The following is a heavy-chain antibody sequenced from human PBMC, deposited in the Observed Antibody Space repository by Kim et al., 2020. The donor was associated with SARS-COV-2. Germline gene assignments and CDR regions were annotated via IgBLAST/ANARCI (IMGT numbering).Heavy chain of an antibody. V-gene: IGHV3-33*01. CDR3: ARALEGYVYVWGSYRFDPALVY. D-gene: IGHD3-16*02. J-gene: IGHJ4*02. Sequence: GGSLRLSCAASGFTFSSYGMHWVRQAPGKGLEWVAVIWYDGSNKYYADSVKGRFTISRDNSKNTLYLQMNSLSAEDTAVYYCARALEGYVYVWGSYRFDPALVYWGEGTLVTVSS. CDR1: GFTFSSYG. CDR2: IWYDGSNK.